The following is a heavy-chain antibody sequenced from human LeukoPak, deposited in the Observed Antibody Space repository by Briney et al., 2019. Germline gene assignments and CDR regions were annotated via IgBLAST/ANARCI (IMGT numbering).Heavy chain of an antibody. CDR3: ARGGPYYYDSSGYYPFDY. V-gene: IGHV3-48*03. J-gene: IGHJ4*02. CDR1: GFTFSSYE. D-gene: IGHD3-22*01. Sequence: GESLRLSYAASGFTFSSYEMNWVRQAPGKGLEWVSYISSSGSTIYYADSVKGRFTISRDNAKNSLYLQMNSLRAEDTAVYYCARGGPYYYDSSGYYPFDYWGQGTLVTVSS. CDR2: ISSSGSTI.